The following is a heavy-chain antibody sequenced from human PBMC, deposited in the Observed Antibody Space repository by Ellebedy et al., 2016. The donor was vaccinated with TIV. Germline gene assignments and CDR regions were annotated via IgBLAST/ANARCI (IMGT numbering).Heavy chain of an antibody. D-gene: IGHD3-22*01. J-gene: IGHJ4*02. CDR1: GGSISSGDYY. V-gene: IGHV4-30-4*01. CDR3: ARGPHYYDSGGFDY. Sequence: LRLSXTVSGGSISSGDYYWSWIRQPPGKGLEWIGYIYYSGSTYYNPSLKSRVTISVDTSKNQFSLKLSSVTAADTAVYYCARGPHYYDSGGFDYWGQGTLVTVSS. CDR2: IYYSGST.